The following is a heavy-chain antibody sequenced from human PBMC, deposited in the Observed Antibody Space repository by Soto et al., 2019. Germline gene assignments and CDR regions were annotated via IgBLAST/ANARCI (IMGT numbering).Heavy chain of an antibody. CDR1: GGSISSSSYY. D-gene: IGHD3-22*01. Sequence: SETLSLTCTVSGGSISSSSYYWGWIRQPPGKGLEWIGSIYYSGSTYYNPSLKSRVTISVDTSKNQFSLKLSSVTAADTAVYYCARSPGRSSGAYYYERGYFDYWGQGTLVTVSS. CDR2: IYYSGST. J-gene: IGHJ4*02. V-gene: IGHV4-39*01. CDR3: ARSPGRSSGAYYYERGYFDY.